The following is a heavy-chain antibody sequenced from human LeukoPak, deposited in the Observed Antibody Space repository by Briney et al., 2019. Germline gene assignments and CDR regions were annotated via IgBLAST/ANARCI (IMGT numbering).Heavy chain of an antibody. CDR2: IYYSGIT. D-gene: IGHD2-2*01. J-gene: IGHJ6*04. CDR3: ARESLYCSSTSCLPEV. V-gene: IGHV4-31*03. Sequence: PSQTLSLTCTVSGVSISSGGYYWSWIRQHPGKGLEWIGNIYYSGITYYNPSLKSRVTISVDTSKNQFSLKLSSVTAADTAVYYCARESLYCSSTSCLPEVWGEGTTVTVSS. CDR1: GVSISSGGYY.